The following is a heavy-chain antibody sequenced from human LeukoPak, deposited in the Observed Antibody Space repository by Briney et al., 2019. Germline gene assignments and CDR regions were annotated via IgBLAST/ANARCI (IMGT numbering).Heavy chain of an antibody. V-gene: IGHV3-30*18. CDR1: GFTFSSYG. D-gene: IGHD2-21*02. Sequence: GSLRLSCAASGFTFSSYGMHWVRQAPGKGLEWVAVISYDGSNKYYADSVKGRFTISRDNSKNTLYLQMNSLRAEDTAVYYCAKGAYCGGDCLGAFDIWGQGTMVTVSS. CDR3: AKGAYCGGDCLGAFDI. J-gene: IGHJ3*02. CDR2: ISYDGSNK.